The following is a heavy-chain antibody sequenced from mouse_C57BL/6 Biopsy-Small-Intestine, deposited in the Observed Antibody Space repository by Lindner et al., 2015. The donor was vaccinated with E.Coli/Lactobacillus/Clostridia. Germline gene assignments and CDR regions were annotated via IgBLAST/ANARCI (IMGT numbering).Heavy chain of an antibody. CDR3: ARGETRGFAY. CDR2: IYPRDGST. CDR1: GYAFSSSW. Sequence: VQLQESGPELVKPGASVKISCKASGYAFSSSWMNWVKQRPGQGLEWIGWIYPRDGSTKYNEKFKGKATLTVDTSSSTAYMELHSLTSEDSAVYFCARGETRGFAYWGQGTLVTVSA. D-gene: IGHD3-1*01. J-gene: IGHJ3*01. V-gene: IGHV1-85*01.